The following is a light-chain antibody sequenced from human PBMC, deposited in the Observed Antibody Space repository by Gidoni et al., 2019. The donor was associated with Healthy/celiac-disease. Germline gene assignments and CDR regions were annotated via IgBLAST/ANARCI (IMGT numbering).Light chain of an antibody. CDR2: DAS. V-gene: IGKV1-13*02. J-gene: IGKJ5*01. CDR3: QQFNSYPLIT. CDR1: QGISSA. Sequence: AIQLTQSPSSLSASVGHSVTIPCRASQGISSALAWEQQKPGKAPKLLIYDASSLESGVPSRFSGSGSGKDFTLTISSLQPEDLATYYCQQFNSYPLITFGQGTRLEIK.